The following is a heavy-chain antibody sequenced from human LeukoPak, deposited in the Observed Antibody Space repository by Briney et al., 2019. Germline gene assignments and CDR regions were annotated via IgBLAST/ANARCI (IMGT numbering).Heavy chain of an antibody. J-gene: IGHJ3*02. D-gene: IGHD3-10*01. V-gene: IGHV3-23*01. CDR3: AKDHYKLSVAANDAFDI. Sequence: GGSLRLSCAASGFTFSSYAMSWVRQAPGKWLEWVSAISGSGGSTYYADSVKGRFTISRDNSKNTLYLQMNSLRAEDTAVYYCAKDHYKLSVAANDAFDIWGQGTMVTVSS. CDR1: GFTFSSYA. CDR2: ISGSGGST.